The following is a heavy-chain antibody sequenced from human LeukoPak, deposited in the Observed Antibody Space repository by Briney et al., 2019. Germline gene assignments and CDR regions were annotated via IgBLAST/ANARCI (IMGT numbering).Heavy chain of an antibody. V-gene: IGHV4-39*07. J-gene: IGHJ4*02. CDR3: ARGPLLGY. Sequence: PSETLSLTCTVSGGSISSSSYYWGWIRQPPGKGLEWIGSIYYSGSTNYNPSLKSRVTISVDTSKNQFSLKLSSVTAADTAVYYCARGPLLGYWGQGTLVTVSS. CDR1: GGSISSSSYY. CDR2: IYYSGST.